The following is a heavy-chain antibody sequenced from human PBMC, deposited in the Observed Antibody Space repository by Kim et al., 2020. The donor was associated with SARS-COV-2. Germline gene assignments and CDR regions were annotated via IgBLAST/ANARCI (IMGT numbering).Heavy chain of an antibody. CDR3: ARERDRTKAHYYYYYGM. J-gene: IGHJ6*01. V-gene: IGHV3-30-3*01. Sequence: GGSLRLSCAASGFTFSSYAMHWVRKAPGKGLEWVAVISYDGSNKYYADSVKGRFTISRDNSKNTLYLQMNSLRAEDTAVYYCARERDRTKAHYYYYYGM. CDR1: GFTFSSYA. CDR2: ISYDGSNK.